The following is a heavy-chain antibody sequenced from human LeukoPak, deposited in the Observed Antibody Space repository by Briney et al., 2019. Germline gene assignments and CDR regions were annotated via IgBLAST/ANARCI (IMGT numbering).Heavy chain of an antibody. CDR2: IYSGGST. CDR1: GFSVSNNY. V-gene: IGHV3-66*01. CDR3: ASDSYSPEYFRH. J-gene: IGHJ1*01. D-gene: IGHD2-15*01. Sequence: GGSLRLSCAAPGFSVSNNYMSWVRQAPGKGLEWVSVIYSGGSTFYADSAKGRFTISRDNSKNTLYLQMNSLRAEDTAVYYCASDSYSPEYFRHWGQGTLVTVSS.